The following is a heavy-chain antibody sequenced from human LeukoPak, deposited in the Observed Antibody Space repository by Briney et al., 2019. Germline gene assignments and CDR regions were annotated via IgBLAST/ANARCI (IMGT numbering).Heavy chain of an antibody. CDR3: ARVPMKGIAVAGEFDY. Sequence: ASVTVSCKASGYTFTIYGISWVRQAPGQGLEWMGWISAYNGNTNYAQKLQGRVTMTTDTSTSTAYMELRSLRSDDTAVYYCARVPMKGIAVAGEFDYWGQGTLVTVSS. J-gene: IGHJ4*02. D-gene: IGHD6-19*01. V-gene: IGHV1-18*01. CDR1: GYTFTIYG. CDR2: ISAYNGNT.